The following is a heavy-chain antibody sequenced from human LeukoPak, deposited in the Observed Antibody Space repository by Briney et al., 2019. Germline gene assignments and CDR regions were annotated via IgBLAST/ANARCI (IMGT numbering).Heavy chain of an antibody. V-gene: IGHV4-59*01. D-gene: IGHD5-12*01. J-gene: IGHJ3*02. CDR3: ARVYGSGYDFRGAFDI. CDR1: GGSISSYY. Sequence: PSETLSLTCTVSGGSISSYYWSWIRQPPGKGLEWIGYIYYSGSTNYNPSLKSRVTISVDTSKNQFSLKLSSVTAADTAVYYCARVYGSGYDFRGAFDIWGQGTMVTVSS. CDR2: IYYSGST.